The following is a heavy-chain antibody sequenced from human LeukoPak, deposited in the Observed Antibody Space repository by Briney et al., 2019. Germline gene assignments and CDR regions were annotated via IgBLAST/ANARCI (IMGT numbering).Heavy chain of an antibody. J-gene: IGHJ4*02. CDR1: GFIFSDFW. CDR3: TIATAPPGIAAAGTIY. V-gene: IGHV3-7*03. D-gene: IGHD6-13*01. CDR2: IKQDGGDK. Sequence: GGSLRLSCEASGFIFSDFWMSWVRQAPGKGLEWVANIKQDGGDKTYADSVKGRFTISRDNAKNSLYLDMNCPRAEDTAVYYCTIATAPPGIAAAGTIYWGQGTLVTVSS.